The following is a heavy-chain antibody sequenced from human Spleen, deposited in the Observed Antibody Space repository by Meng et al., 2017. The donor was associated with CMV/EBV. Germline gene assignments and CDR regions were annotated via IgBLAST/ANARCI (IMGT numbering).Heavy chain of an antibody. Sequence: ASVKVSCKASGYTFTRYYIHWVRQAPGQGLEWMGWINPSGGDTNYAQKFQGRVTMTRDTSISTAYMELSRLRSDDTAVYYCARGYYYGSGSLDYWGQGTLVTVSS. CDR3: ARGYYYGSGSLDY. CDR1: GYTFTRYY. V-gene: IGHV1-2*02. J-gene: IGHJ4*02. D-gene: IGHD3-10*01. CDR2: INPSGGDT.